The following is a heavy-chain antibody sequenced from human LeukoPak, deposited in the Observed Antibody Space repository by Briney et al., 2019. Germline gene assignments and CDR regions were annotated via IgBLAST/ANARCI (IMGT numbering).Heavy chain of an antibody. V-gene: IGHV3-11*01. D-gene: IGHD2-2*01. J-gene: IGHJ4*02. CDR2: ISSSGSTI. CDR3: ARGDDIVVVPEESYFDY. Sequence: SGGSLRLSCAASGFTFSDYYMSWIRQAPGKGLEWVSYISSSGSTIYYADSVKGRFTISRDNPKNSLYLQMNSLRAEDTAVYYCARGDDIVVVPEESYFDYWGQGTLVTVSS. CDR1: GFTFSDYY.